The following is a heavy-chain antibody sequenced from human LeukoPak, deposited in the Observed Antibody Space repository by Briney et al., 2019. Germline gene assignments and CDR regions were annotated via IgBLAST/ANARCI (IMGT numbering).Heavy chain of an antibody. CDR2: TNPNSGGT. J-gene: IGHJ5*02. D-gene: IGHD2-2*01. CDR3: ASFLPDSYCGSTSCNP. CDR1: GYTFTGYY. V-gene: IGHV1-2*02. Sequence: ASVKVSCKASGYTFTGYYMHWVRQAPGQGLEWMGWTNPNSGGTNYAQKFQGRVTMTRDTSISTAYMELSRLRSDDTAVYYCASFLPDSYCGSTSCNPWGQGTLVTVSS.